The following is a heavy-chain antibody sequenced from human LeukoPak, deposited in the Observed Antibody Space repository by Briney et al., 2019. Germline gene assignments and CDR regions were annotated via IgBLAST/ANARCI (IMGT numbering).Heavy chain of an antibody. D-gene: IGHD2-15*01. Sequence: GGSLRLSCAASGFPFSRYSMNWVRQAPGKGLEWVAIISYDGTNKYYAESLKGRFTISRDNSKDILYLQVNSLRPDDTAVYYCARGPYCSGGSCYDYYYYGMDFWGQGTTVTVSS. CDR2: ISYDGTNK. CDR3: ARGPYCSGGSCYDYYYYGMDF. J-gene: IGHJ6*02. V-gene: IGHV3-30*03. CDR1: GFPFSRYS.